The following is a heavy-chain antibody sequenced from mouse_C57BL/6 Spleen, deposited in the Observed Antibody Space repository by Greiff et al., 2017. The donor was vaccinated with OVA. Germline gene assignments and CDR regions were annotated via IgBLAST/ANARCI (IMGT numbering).Heavy chain of an antibody. J-gene: IGHJ2*01. D-gene: IGHD2-10*02. V-gene: IGHV6-3*01. CDR3: TADSIAFDY. CDR1: GFTFSNYW. Sequence: EVKLEESGGGLVQPGGSMKLSCVASGFTFSNYWMNWVRQSPEKGLEWVAQIRLKSDNYATHYAESVKGRFTISRDDSKSSVYLQMNNLRAEDTGIYYCTADSIAFDYWGQGTTLTVSS. CDR2: IRLKSDNYAT.